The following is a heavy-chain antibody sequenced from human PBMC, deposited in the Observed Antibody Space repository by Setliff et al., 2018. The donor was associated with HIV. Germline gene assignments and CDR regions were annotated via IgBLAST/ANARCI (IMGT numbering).Heavy chain of an antibody. CDR3: ARGTLYYDYVWGTPFPFDY. Sequence: PSETLSLTCTVSGASISSYYWSWIRQPPGKGLEWIGSIYYSGSTNYNPSLKSRVTISVVTSKNQFSLKLSSVTAADTAVYYCARGTLYYDYVWGTPFPFDYWGQGTLVTVSS. CDR2: IYYSGST. V-gene: IGHV4-59*01. J-gene: IGHJ4*02. CDR1: GASISSYY. D-gene: IGHD3-16*01.